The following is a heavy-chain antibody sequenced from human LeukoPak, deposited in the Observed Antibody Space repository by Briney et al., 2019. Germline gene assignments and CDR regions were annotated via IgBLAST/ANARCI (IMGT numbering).Heavy chain of an antibody. Sequence: GGSLRLSCAASGFTFSSYGVHWVRQAPGKGLEWVAVIWYDGSNKYYADSVKGRFTISRDNSKNTLYLQMNSLRAEDTAVYYCAKRTGVGYVDYWGQGTLVTVSS. CDR2: IWYDGSNK. V-gene: IGHV3-33*06. J-gene: IGHJ4*02. CDR3: AKRTGVGYVDY. CDR1: GFTFSSYG. D-gene: IGHD1-14*01.